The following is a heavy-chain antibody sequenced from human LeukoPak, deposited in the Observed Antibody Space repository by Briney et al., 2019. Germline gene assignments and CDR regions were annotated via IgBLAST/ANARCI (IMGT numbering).Heavy chain of an antibody. V-gene: IGHV3-23*01. D-gene: IGHD3-9*01. CDR2: ISGSGANT. CDR1: GLIFSNFA. Sequence: GGSLRLSCAASGLIFSNFAMSWVRQAPGKGLEWVSGISGSGANTYYADSVKGRFTISRDNSKNALYLQMNSLRAEDTAVYYCANDYDILTGVITNFDYWGQGTLVTVSS. CDR3: ANDYDILTGVITNFDY. J-gene: IGHJ4*02.